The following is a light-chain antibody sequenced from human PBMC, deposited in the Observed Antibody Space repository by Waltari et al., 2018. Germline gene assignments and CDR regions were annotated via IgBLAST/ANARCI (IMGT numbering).Light chain of an antibody. CDR3: QVWDTLSDHVL. V-gene: IGLV3-21*04. J-gene: IGLJ2*01. Sequence: SYVLTQPPSVSVAPGKTARIPCGGDHIGGESVHWYQQKPGPAPVLVINYDSDRPSGIPERFSGSKSGNTATLTIGRVEAGDEADYYCQVWDTLSDHVLFGGGTKLTVL. CDR1: HIGGES. CDR2: YDS.